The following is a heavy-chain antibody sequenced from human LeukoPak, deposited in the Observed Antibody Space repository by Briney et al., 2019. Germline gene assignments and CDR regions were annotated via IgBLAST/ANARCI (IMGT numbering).Heavy chain of an antibody. J-gene: IGHJ4*02. V-gene: IGHV4-34*01. CDR3: ARHSRIGYCGGDCYSEFDY. CDR2: INHSGST. CDR1: GGSFSGYY. Sequence: PSETLSLTCAVYGGSFSGYYWSWIRQPPGKGLEWIGEINHSGSTNYNPSLKSRVTISVDTSKNQFSLKLSSVTAADTAVYYCARHSRIGYCGGDCYSEFDYWGQGTLVTVSS. D-gene: IGHD2-21*02.